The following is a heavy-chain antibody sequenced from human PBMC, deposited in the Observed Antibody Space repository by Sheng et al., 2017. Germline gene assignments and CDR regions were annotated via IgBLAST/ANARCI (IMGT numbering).Heavy chain of an antibody. CDR2: IIPLLGIS. V-gene: IGHV1-69*04. D-gene: IGHD7-27*01. CDR3: ARDRAGDLNY. Sequence: QVHLVQSGPEVKKPGSSVKVSCQASGRGTFNNHGFSWVRQAPGQGLEWMGGIIPLLGISNFTQKFQGRLTISADESTGTAYLELSSLRSEDTAVYYCARDRAGDLNYWGQGTLVTVSS. J-gene: IGHJ4*02. CDR1: GRGTFNNHG.